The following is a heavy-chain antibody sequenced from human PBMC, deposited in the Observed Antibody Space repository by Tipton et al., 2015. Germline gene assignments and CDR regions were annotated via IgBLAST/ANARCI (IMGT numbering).Heavy chain of an antibody. J-gene: IGHJ6*02. Sequence: TLSLTCTVSGGSISSYYWSWIRQPPGKGLEWIGYIYYSGSTNYNPSLKSRVTISVDTSKNQFSLKLSSVAAADTAVYYCARKKRRDYYGSGSYLGPYYYYYGMDVWGQGTTVTVSS. CDR2: IYYSGST. V-gene: IGHV4-59*01. D-gene: IGHD3-10*01. CDR1: GGSISSYY. CDR3: ARKKRRDYYGSGSYLGPYYYYYGMDV.